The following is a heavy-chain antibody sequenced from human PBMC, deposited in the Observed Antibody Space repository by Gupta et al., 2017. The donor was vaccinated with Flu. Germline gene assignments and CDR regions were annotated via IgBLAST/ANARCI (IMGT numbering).Heavy chain of an antibody. Sequence: EVQLVESGGGLVKPGGSLRLSCAASGFTFRSYSMNWVCQAPGKALEWVSSISRSRDEIYYRDAVKGRFTISRDNAKNSLYLLINRLREQDTAVEYCARAKEQFELRGEYYYYRDVWGKGTTVTVSS. CDR1: GFTFRSYS. J-gene: IGHJ6*03. D-gene: IGHD1-7*01. CDR3: ARAKEQFELRGEYYYYRDV. CDR2: ISRSRDEI. V-gene: IGHV3-21*01.